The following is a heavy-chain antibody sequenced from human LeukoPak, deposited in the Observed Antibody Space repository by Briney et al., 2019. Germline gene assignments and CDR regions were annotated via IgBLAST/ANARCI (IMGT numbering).Heavy chain of an antibody. CDR1: GFTVSSNY. CDR2: IYSGGST. CDR3: ARERYSGYLVGYFDY. D-gene: IGHD5-12*01. J-gene: IGHJ4*02. V-gene: IGHV3-66*01. Sequence: GALRLSCAASGFTVSSNYMSWVRQVPGKGLEWVSVIYSGGSTYYADSVKGRFTISRDNSKNTLYLQMNSLRAEDAAVYYCARERYSGYLVGYFDYWGQGTLVTVSS.